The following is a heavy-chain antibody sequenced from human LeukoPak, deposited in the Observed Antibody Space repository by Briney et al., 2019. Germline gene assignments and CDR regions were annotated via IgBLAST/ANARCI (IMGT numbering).Heavy chain of an antibody. V-gene: IGHV3-23*01. J-gene: IGHJ4*02. CDR1: GFTFSSYG. CDR3: AREKLYYYDSSGYPQPFDY. D-gene: IGHD3-22*01. CDR2: ISGSGGST. Sequence: GGSLRLSCAASGFTFSSYGMSWVRQAPGKGLEWVSAISGSGGSTYYADSVKGRFTISRDNSKNTLYLQMNSLRAEDTAVYYCAREKLYYYDSSGYPQPFDYWGQGTLVTVSS.